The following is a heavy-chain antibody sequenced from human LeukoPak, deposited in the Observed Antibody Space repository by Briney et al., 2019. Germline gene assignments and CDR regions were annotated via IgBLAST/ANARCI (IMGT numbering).Heavy chain of an antibody. CDR3: ARDGDDFWSGPADY. Sequence: GGSLTLFCAASGFTFDDYVMSWVRQAPEKGVECVSDINWNGGSTRYADAVKGRFTISRDNAKNSLYLQMNSLRAEDTAVYYCARDGDDFWSGPADYWGQGTLVTVSS. J-gene: IGHJ4*02. D-gene: IGHD3-3*01. CDR2: INWNGGST. V-gene: IGHV3-20*04. CDR1: GFTFDDYV.